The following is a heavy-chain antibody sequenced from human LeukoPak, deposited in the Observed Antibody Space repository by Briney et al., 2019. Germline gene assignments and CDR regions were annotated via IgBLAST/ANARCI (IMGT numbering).Heavy chain of an antibody. CDR1: GFTFSSYG. CDR3: ASRRRGNIFWVRYFDWLLSTY. Sequence: PGRSLRLSCAASGFTFSSYGMHWVRQAPGKGLEWVSAISGSGGSTYYADSVKGRFTISRDNSKNTLYLQMNSLRAEDTAVYYCASRRRGNIFWVRYFDWLLSTYWGQGTLVTVSS. J-gene: IGHJ4*02. CDR2: ISGSGGST. V-gene: IGHV3-23*01. D-gene: IGHD3-9*01.